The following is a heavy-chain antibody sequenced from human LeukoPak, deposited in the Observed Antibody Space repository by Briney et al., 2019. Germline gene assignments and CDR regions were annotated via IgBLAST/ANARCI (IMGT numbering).Heavy chain of an antibody. Sequence: SETLSLTCTVSGGSISSYYWSWIRQPPGKGLEWIGYTYYSGSTNYNPSLKSRVTISVDTSKNQFSLKLSSVTAADTAVYYCARGVLPPDYWGQGTLVTVSS. CDR1: GGSISSYY. D-gene: IGHD3-10*01. CDR3: ARGVLPPDY. CDR2: TYYSGST. V-gene: IGHV4-59*01. J-gene: IGHJ4*02.